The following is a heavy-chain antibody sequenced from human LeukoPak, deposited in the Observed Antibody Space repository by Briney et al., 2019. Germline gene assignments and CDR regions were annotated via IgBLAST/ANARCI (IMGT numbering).Heavy chain of an antibody. D-gene: IGHD6-19*01. CDR1: GFTFSSYA. CDR3: VKDRRDSSGWSPFYYFDY. CDR2: ISSNGGST. J-gene: IGHJ4*02. V-gene: IGHV3-64D*06. Sequence: GGSLRLSCSASGFTFSSYAMHWVRQAPGKGLEYVSAISSNGGSTYYADSVKGRFTISRDNSKNTLYLRMSSLRAEDTAVYYCVKDRRDSSGWSPFYYFDYRGQGTLVTVSS.